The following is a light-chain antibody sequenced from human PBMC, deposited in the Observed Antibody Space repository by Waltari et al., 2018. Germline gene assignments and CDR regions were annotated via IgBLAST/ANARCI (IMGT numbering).Light chain of an antibody. Sequence: EVVMTQSPATLSVSPGERATLSCRASQSVSSNLAWYQHKPGQAPRLLIYGASTRATGIPARFSGGGSGTEFTLTISSLQSEDFAAYYCQQYNNWPPWTFGPGTTVEIK. CDR3: QQYNNWPPWT. J-gene: IGKJ1*01. V-gene: IGKV3-15*01. CDR2: GAS. CDR1: QSVSSN.